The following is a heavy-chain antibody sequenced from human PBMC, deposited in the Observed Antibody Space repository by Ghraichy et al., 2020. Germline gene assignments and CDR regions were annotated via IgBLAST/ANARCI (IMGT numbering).Heavy chain of an antibody. CDR3: AGDSPYCSSTSCYNYYYYGMDV. V-gene: IGHV1-69*04. CDR1: GGTFSSYT. CDR2: IIPILGIA. D-gene: IGHD2-2*02. Sequence: SVKVSCKASGGTFSSYTISWVRQAPGQGLEWMGRIIPILGIANYAQKFQGRVTITADKSTSTAYMELSSLRSEDTAVYYCAGDSPYCSSTSCYNYYYYGMDVWGQGTTVTVSS. J-gene: IGHJ6*02.